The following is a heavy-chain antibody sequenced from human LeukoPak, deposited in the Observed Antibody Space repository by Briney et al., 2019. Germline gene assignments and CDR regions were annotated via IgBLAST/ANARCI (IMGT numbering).Heavy chain of an antibody. V-gene: IGHV3-30*02. CDR3: AKEVAPFASCWYWVD. Sequence: PGGSLRLSCAASGFTFSSYGMHWVRQAPGKGLEWVAVIWYGGSNKYYADSVKGRFTISRDNSKNTLYLQMNSLRAEDTAVYYCAKEVAPFASCWYWVDWGQGTPVTVPS. J-gene: IGHJ4*02. CDR2: IWYGGSNK. CDR1: GFTFSSYG. D-gene: IGHD6-19*01.